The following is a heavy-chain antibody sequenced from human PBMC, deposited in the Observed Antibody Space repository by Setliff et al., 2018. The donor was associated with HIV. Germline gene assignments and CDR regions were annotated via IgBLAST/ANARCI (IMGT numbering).Heavy chain of an antibody. CDR3: AKDGWGYDYVGAYYFDY. D-gene: IGHD5-12*01. J-gene: IGHJ4*02. CDR1: GFTFDDYT. V-gene: IGHV3-43*01. CDR2: ISWDGDMT. Sequence: SGGSLRLSCAAAGFTFDDYTMHWVRQAPGKGLEWVSLISWDGDMTYYADSVKGRFTISRDNSKNSLYLQMNSLTTEDTGLYYCAKDGWGYDYVGAYYFDYWGQGTPVTV.